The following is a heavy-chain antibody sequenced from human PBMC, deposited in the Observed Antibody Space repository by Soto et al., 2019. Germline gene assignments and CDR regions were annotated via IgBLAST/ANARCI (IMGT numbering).Heavy chain of an antibody. D-gene: IGHD2-21*02. J-gene: IGHJ5*02. CDR3: ARMRAYCGGDCYPQNSWFDP. CDR2: ISSTGSTI. CDR1: GFTFSSYS. V-gene: IGHV3-48*02. Sequence: PGGSLRLSCAASGFTFSSYSMNWVRQAPGKGLEWVSYISSTGSTIYYADSVRGRFTISRDNAKNSLYLQMNSLRDEDTAVYYCARMRAYCGGDCYPQNSWFDPWGQGTLVTVSS.